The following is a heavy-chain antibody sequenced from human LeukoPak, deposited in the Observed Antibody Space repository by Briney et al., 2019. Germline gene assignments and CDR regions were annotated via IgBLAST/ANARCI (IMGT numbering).Heavy chain of an antibody. CDR3: AREEGYCSSTTCSAPFDY. V-gene: IGHV1-2*02. CDR1: GYTFTGYY. Sequence: ASVKVSCKASGYTFTGYYMHWVRQAPGQGLEWMGWINPNSGGTKYAQKFQGRVTMTRDTSISTVYMEVSRLRSDDTAVYYCAREEGYCSSTTCSAPFDYWGQGTLVIVSS. D-gene: IGHD2-2*01. J-gene: IGHJ4*02. CDR2: INPNSGGT.